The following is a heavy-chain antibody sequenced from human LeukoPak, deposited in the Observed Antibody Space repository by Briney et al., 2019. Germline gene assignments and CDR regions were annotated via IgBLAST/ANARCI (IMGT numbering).Heavy chain of an antibody. CDR2: INPNSDGT. CDR1: GYTFSGYL. CDR3: ARDRNGDGFAYFDY. D-gene: IGHD5-24*01. Sequence: ASVKVSCKASGYTFSGYLMHWVRQAPGLGLEWMGWINPNSDGTGSAQKFQGRVTMTRDTSISTVYMELSSLRSDDTAVYYCARDRNGDGFAYFDYWGQGTLVTVSS. V-gene: IGHV1-2*02. J-gene: IGHJ4*02.